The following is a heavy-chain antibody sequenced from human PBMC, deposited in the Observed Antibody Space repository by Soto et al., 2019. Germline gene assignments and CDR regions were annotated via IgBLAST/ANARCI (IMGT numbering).Heavy chain of an antibody. CDR3: ASSGYSGYDSHY. D-gene: IGHD5-12*01. J-gene: IGHJ4*02. V-gene: IGHV4-34*01. CDR1: GGSFSGYY. CDR2: INHSGST. Sequence: QVQLQQWGAGLLKPSEILSLSCAVYGGSFSGYYWSWIRQPPGKGLVWIGEINHSGSTNYNPSLKSRVTISVDTSKNQFSLKLSSVTAADTAVYYCASSGYSGYDSHYWGQGTLVTVSS.